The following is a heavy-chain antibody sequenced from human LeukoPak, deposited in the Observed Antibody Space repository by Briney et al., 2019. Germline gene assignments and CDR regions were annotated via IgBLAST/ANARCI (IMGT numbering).Heavy chain of an antibody. CDR1: GYTFTGYY. D-gene: IGHD3-3*01. CDR2: INPNSGGT. J-gene: IGHJ6*03. Sequence: PLASVKVSCKASGYTFTGYYMHWVRQAPGQGLEWMGWINPNSGGTNYAQKFQGRVTMTRDTSINTAYMELSRLTSDDTAVYYCATDPRTTVFGTFRYYYMDVWGEGTTVAVSS. V-gene: IGHV1-2*02. CDR3: ATDPRTTVFGTFRYYYMDV.